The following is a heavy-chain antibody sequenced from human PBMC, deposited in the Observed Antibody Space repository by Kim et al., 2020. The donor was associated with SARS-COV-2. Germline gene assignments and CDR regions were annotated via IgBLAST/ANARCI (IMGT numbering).Heavy chain of an antibody. D-gene: IGHD3-10*01. J-gene: IGHJ4*02. CDR3: ASGSGSYIVY. CDR2: ISSGGTST. CDR1: GFTFSSFA. V-gene: IGHV3-23*03. Sequence: GGSLRLSCAASGFTFSSFAMSWVRQAPGKGLQWVSVISSGGTSTYYVDSVKGRFTISRDNSKNTLFLQMNSLRAEDTAVYYCASGSGSYIVYWGQGTLVTVSS.